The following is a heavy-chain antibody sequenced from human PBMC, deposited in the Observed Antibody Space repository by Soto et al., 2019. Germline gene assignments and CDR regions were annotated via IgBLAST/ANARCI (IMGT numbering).Heavy chain of an antibody. Sequence: QVQLVQSGAEVKKPGASVKVSCKASGYTFTSYGISWVRQAPGQGLEWMGWISAYNGNTNYAQKLQGRVTMTTDTATSTANMELRSLSSDDTAVYYCARVDGIVVVHYWGQGTLVTVSS. CDR2: ISAYNGNT. J-gene: IGHJ4*02. V-gene: IGHV1-18*01. CDR3: ARVDGIVVVHY. D-gene: IGHD2-21*01. CDR1: GYTFTSYG.